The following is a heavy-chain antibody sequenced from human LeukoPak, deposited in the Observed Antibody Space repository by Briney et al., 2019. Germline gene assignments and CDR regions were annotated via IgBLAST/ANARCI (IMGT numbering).Heavy chain of an antibody. CDR2: VSVTGGST. CDR1: GFTFNTYA. V-gene: IGHV3-23*01. Sequence: PGGSLRLSCAASGFTFNTYAMSWVRQAPGKGLEWVSAVSVTGGSTYYADSVKGRFTISRDNSKNTLYLQMNNLRAEDTAIYYCAKGSLGRLYYFDYWGQGTLVTVSS. D-gene: IGHD7-27*01. CDR3: AKGSLGRLYYFDY. J-gene: IGHJ4*02.